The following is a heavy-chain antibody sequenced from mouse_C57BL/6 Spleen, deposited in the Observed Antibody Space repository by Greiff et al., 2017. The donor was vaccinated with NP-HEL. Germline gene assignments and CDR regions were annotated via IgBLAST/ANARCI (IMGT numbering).Heavy chain of an antibody. CDR3: ARYNGYYGSRGEYFDY. CDR2: INPNNGGT. J-gene: IGHJ2*01. D-gene: IGHD1-1*01. V-gene: IGHV1-26*01. Sequence: VQLQQSGPELVKPGASVKISCKASGYTFTDYYMNWVKQSHGKSLEWIGDINPNNGGTSYNQKFKGKATLTVDKSSSTAYMELRSLTSEDSAVYYCARYNGYYGSRGEYFDYWGQGTTLTVSS. CDR1: GYTFTDYY.